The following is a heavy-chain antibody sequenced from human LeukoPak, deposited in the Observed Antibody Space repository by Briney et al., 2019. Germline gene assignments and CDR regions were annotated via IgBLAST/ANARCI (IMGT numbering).Heavy chain of an antibody. J-gene: IGHJ4*02. Sequence: GRCLSLSRAPAAFTVSNSWMDWVRHAPGKGLGWVARSNSDGRITNYADSVKGRFTISRDNATNTLYLQMNSLGAEDTAVYYCARGLVEMATLAHFGYWGQGTLVTVSA. CDR3: ARGLVEMATLAHFGY. CDR2: SNSDGRIT. D-gene: IGHD5-24*01. CDR1: AFTVSNSW. V-gene: IGHV3-74*01.